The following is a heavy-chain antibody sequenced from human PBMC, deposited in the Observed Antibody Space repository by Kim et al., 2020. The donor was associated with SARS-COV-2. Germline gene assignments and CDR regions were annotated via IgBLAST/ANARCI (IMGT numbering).Heavy chain of an antibody. D-gene: IGHD4-17*01. CDR1: GFTVSSNF. CDR3: AREEDDFGANSGYFDY. V-gene: IGHV3-66*01. CDR2: IYSGGTE. J-gene: IGHJ4*02. Sequence: GGSLRLSCAVSGFTVSSNFMSWVRQAPGKGLEWVSVIYSGGTERYAESVKGRFTISRDYSKNTLYLQMNRLRVEDTGIYYCAREEDDFGANSGYFDYWGQGILVTVSS.